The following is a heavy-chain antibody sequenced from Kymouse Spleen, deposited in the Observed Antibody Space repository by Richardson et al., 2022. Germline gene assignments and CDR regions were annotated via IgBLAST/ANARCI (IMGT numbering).Heavy chain of an antibody. CDR2: IYYSGST. CDR1: GGSISSSSYY. V-gene: IGHV4-39*01. J-gene: IGHJ5*02. Sequence: QLQLQESGPGLVKPSETLSLTCTVSGGSISSSSYYWGWIRQPPGKGLEWIGSIYYSGSTYYNPSLKSRVTISVDTSKNQFSLKLSSVTAADTAVYYCASYGSGSYYNLNWFDPWGQGTLVTVSS. D-gene: IGHD3-10*01. CDR3: ASYGSGSYYNLNWFDP.